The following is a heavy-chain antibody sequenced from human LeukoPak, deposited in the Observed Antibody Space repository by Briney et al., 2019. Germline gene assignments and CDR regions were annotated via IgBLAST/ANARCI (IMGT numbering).Heavy chain of an antibody. CDR1: GFTFSSYA. V-gene: IGHV3-23*01. J-gene: IGHJ4*02. CDR3: ARSSQSATVTTGDY. CDR2: ISGSGGST. Sequence: GGSLRLSCAASGFTFSSYAMSWVRQAPGKGLEWVSAISGSGGSTYYADSVKGRFTISGDNAKNSLYLQMNSLRAEDTAVYYCARSSQSATVTTGDYWGQGTLVTVSS. D-gene: IGHD4-17*01.